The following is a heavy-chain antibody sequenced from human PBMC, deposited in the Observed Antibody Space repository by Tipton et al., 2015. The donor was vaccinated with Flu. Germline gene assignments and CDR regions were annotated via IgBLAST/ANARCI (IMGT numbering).Heavy chain of an antibody. CDR2: LPEIGRET. D-gene: IGHD1-26*01. CDR1: GLNFATYW. V-gene: IGHV3-74*01. Sequence: AVSGLNFATYWMHWARYAPGQGMVWVSRLPEIGRETNYADAVNGRFTISRDNAKNTVFLEMNSLRVEDTAVYYCARLGKWASGLDVWGQGTTVTVSS. J-gene: IGHJ6*02. CDR3: ARLGKWASGLDV.